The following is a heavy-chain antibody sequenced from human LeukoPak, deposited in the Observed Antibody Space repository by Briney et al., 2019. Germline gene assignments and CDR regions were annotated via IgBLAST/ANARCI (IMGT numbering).Heavy chain of an antibody. CDR3: AKDLDIVVVPAANWFDP. V-gene: IGHV3-23*01. D-gene: IGHD2-2*03. CDR1: GGSISSGGYS. CDR2: ISGSGGST. Sequence: LSLTCAVSGGSISSGGYSWSWVRQAPGKGLEWVSAISGSGGSTYYADSVKGRFTISRDNSKNTLYLQMNSLRAEDTAVYYCAKDLDIVVVPAANWFDPWGQGTLVTVSS. J-gene: IGHJ5*02.